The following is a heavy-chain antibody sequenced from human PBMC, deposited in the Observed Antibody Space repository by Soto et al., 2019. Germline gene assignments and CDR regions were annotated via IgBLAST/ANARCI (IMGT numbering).Heavy chain of an antibody. Sequence: SDTLSLTCTVSGGSISIYYWSWIRQPPGKGLEWIGYIYYSGSTNYNPSLKSRVTISVDTSKNQFSLKLSSVTAADTAVYYCARAYRAYGSGSYYYYGMDVWGQGTTVTVSS. D-gene: IGHD3-10*01. V-gene: IGHV4-59*01. J-gene: IGHJ6*02. CDR2: IYYSGST. CDR3: ARAYRAYGSGSYYYYGMDV. CDR1: GGSISIYY.